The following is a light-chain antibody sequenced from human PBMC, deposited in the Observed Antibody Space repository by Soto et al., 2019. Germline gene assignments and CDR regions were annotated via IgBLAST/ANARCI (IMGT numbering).Light chain of an antibody. Sequence: ESVLTQSPPTLSLSPGERATLSCRASPSVSNSLAWYQHKPGQAPRLLIYDAFNRATGGPTRCSGSGSGTDVTLTISSLEPEDFAVYYCQQRNRWPPVTCGGGTKVDIK. CDR3: QQRNRWPPVT. J-gene: IGKJ4*02. CDR1: PSVSNS. V-gene: IGKV3-11*01. CDR2: DAF.